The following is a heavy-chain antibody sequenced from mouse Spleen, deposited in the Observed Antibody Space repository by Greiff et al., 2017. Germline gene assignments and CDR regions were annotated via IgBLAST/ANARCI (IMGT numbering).Heavy chain of an antibody. J-gene: IGHJ3*01. V-gene: IGHV1-53*01. Sequence: VQLQQSGTELVKPGASVKLSCKASGYTFTSYWMHWMKQRPGQGLEWIGNINPSNGYTKYNEKFKSKATQTVDKSSSTAYMQLSSLTSEDSAVYYCAREDSGFAYWGQGTLVTVSA. CDR1: GYTFTSYW. CDR3: AREDSGFAY. CDR2: INPSNGYT.